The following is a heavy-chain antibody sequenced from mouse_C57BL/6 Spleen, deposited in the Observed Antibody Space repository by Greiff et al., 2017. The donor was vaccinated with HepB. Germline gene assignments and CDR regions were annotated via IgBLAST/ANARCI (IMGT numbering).Heavy chain of an antibody. CDR1: GYAFSSSW. V-gene: IGHV1-82*01. J-gene: IGHJ2*01. D-gene: IGHD4-1*01. CDR3: ARETGFDY. Sequence: VQLQQSGPELVKPGASVKISCKASGYAFSSSWMNWVKQRPGKGLEWIGRIYPGDGDTNYNGKFKGKATLTADKSSSTAYMQLSSLTSEDSAVYFWARETGFDYWGQGTTLTGSS. CDR2: IYPGDGDT.